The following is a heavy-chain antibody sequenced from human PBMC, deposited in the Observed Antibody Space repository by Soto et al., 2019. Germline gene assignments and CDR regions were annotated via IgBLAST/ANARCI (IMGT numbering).Heavy chain of an antibody. Sequence: PSETLSLTCTVSGGSISSYYWSWIRQPPGKGLEWIGYIYYSGSTNYNPSLKSRVTISVDTSKNQFSLKLSSVTAADTAVYYCARDPVVRGMDWFDPWGQGTL. CDR3: ARDPVVRGMDWFDP. CDR2: IYYSGST. J-gene: IGHJ5*02. V-gene: IGHV4-59*01. D-gene: IGHD3-10*01. CDR1: GGSISSYY.